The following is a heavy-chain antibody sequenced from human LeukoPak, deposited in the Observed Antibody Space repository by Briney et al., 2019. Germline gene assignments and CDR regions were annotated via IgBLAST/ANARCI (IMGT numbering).Heavy chain of an antibody. CDR1: GGSFSGYY. CDR2: IYTSGST. D-gene: IGHD6-13*01. CDR3: AKGDPFRAGWFDP. V-gene: IGHV4-59*10. Sequence: SETLSLTCAVYGGSFSGYYRSWIRQPAGTGLEWIGRIYTSGSTNYNPSLKSRVTMSVDTSKNQFSLKLSSVTAADTAVYYCAKGDPFRAGWFDPWGQGILVTVSS. J-gene: IGHJ5*02.